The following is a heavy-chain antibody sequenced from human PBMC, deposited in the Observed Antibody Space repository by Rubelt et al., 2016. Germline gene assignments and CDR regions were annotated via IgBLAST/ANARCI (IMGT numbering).Heavy chain of an antibody. CDR1: GGTFSSYA. CDR2: IIPILGIA. D-gene: IGHD6-19*01. Sequence: QVQLVQSGAEVKKPGSSVKVSCKASGGTFSSYAISWVRQAPGQGLEWMGRIIPILGIANYAQKFQGRVTITAEKSTRTAYMELSSLRSEDTAVYYCARGAGYSSGVDYWGQGTLVTVSS. V-gene: IGHV1-69*04. CDR3: ARGAGYSSGVDY. J-gene: IGHJ4*02.